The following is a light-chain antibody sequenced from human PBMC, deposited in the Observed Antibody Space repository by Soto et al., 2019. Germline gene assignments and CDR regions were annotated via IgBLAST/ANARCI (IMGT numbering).Light chain of an antibody. CDR3: QQYKNWPPIS. CDR2: GAS. V-gene: IGKV3-15*01. J-gene: IGKJ5*01. CDR1: QSVGSN. Sequence: EILMTQSPSTLAVSPGERATLSCRASQSVGSNLAWYQQKPGQAPRLLIYGASTRATGIAASFSGSGSGTEFTLTISGLQYEDFAVYFCQQYKNWPPISFGQGTRVEIK.